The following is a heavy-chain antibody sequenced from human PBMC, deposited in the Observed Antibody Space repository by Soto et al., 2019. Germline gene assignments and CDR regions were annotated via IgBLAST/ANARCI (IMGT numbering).Heavy chain of an antibody. CDR3: TRLYCSASSCYSVGAFDI. CDR1: GFTFGDYA. J-gene: IGHJ3*02. D-gene: IGHD2-15*01. Sequence: GGSLRLSCTASGFTFGDYALSWVRQAPGKGLEWVVDISYDGRTTHYSKSVRGRFTISRDNSKNTLHLQMSSLRTEDTAVYYCTRLYCSASSCYSVGAFDIRGQGTMVTVSS. V-gene: IGHV3-30*04. CDR2: ISYDGRTT.